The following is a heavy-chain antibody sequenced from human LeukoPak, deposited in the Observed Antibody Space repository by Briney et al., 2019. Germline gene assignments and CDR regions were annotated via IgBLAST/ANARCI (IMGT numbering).Heavy chain of an antibody. CDR3: AKDWGAYYDSSGFYSEDFDY. D-gene: IGHD3-22*01. Sequence: GGSHGLSCAASGFTFDDYAMHWVRQAPGKGLEWVSLISGDAGSTYYADSVKGRFTISRDNSKNSLYLQMNSLRTEDTALYYCAKDWGAYYDSSGFYSEDFDYWGQGTMV. CDR2: ISGDAGST. V-gene: IGHV3-43*02. J-gene: IGHJ4*02. CDR1: GFTFDDYA.